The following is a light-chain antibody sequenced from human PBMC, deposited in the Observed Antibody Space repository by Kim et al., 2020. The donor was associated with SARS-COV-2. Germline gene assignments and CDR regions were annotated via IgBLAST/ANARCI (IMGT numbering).Light chain of an antibody. CDR3: QQYNIWPSP. CDR1: QSVSEN. J-gene: IGKJ4*01. V-gene: IGKV3-15*01. CDR2: GAS. Sequence: VSPVDRVTLFCRASQSVSENLAWYQHKPGQAPRLLMYGASTRAIAIPARFSGSGSGTEFTLTISSLQSEDFAVYYCQQYNIWPSPFGGGTKVDIK.